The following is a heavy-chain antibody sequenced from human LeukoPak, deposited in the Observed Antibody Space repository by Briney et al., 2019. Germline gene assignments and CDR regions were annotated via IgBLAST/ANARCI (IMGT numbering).Heavy chain of an antibody. CDR1: GYTFTTYG. CDR3: AREADYYASAPGY. Sequence: ASVKVSCKSTGYTFTTYGITWVRQAPGQGLEWMGWINPNSGGTNYAQKFQGWVTMTRDTSISTAYMELSRLRSDDTAVYYCAREADYYASAPGYWGQGTLVTVSS. CDR2: INPNSGGT. D-gene: IGHD3-9*01. V-gene: IGHV1-2*04. J-gene: IGHJ4*02.